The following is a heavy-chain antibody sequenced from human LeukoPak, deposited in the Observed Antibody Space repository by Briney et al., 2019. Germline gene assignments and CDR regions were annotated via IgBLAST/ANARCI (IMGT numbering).Heavy chain of an antibody. D-gene: IGHD2-21*02. CDR2: IYPGDSDT. J-gene: IGHJ4*02. CDR1: GYSFTTFW. Sequence: PGESLKISCKGSGYSFTTFWIGWVRQMPGKGLEWVGIIYPGDSDTRYSPSFQGQVTISADKSISTAYLQWSSLKASDTAMYYCARGDGILRGQFDYWGQGTLVTVSS. CDR3: ARGDGILRGQFDY. V-gene: IGHV5-51*03.